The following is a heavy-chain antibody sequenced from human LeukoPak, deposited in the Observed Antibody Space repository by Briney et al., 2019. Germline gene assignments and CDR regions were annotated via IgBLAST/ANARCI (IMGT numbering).Heavy chain of an antibody. D-gene: IGHD6-13*01. CDR2: ISSSSSYI. CDR3: AKGGVWQQLPWDYFDY. CDR1: GFTFSSYS. Sequence: GRSLRLSCAASGFTFSSYSMNWVRQAPGKGLEWVSSISSSSSYIYYADSVKGRFTISRDNAKNSLYLQMNSLRAEDTAVYYCAKGGVWQQLPWDYFDYWGQGTLVTVSS. V-gene: IGHV3-21*01. J-gene: IGHJ4*02.